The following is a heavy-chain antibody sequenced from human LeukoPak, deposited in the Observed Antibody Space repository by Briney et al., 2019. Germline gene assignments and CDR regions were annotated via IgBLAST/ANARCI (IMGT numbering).Heavy chain of an antibody. J-gene: IGHJ4*02. D-gene: IGHD6-6*01. V-gene: IGHV3-7*01. CDR2: IKKDGSEK. CDR3: ARDLSGKQLVFDY. Sequence: PGGSLRLSCAASGFTFSSYWMSWVRQAPGKGLEWVANIKKDGSEKYYVDSVKGRFTTSRDNAKNSLYLQMNSLRAEDTAVYYCARDLSGKQLVFDYWGQGTLVTVSS. CDR1: GFTFSSYW.